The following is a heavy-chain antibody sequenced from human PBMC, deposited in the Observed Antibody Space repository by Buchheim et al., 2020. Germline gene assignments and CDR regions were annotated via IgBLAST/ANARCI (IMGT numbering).Heavy chain of an antibody. CDR2: ISSSVTTR. CDR3: ARMARDGYHSIDY. D-gene: IGHD5-24*01. J-gene: IGHJ4*02. V-gene: IGHV3-48*03. CDR1: GFTFSSYE. Sequence: EVQLVESGGGLVQPGGSLRLSCEASGFTFSSYEMNWVRQAPGKGLEGVSYISSSVTTRSYADSVKGRFTISRDNAKNSLYLQMNSLTVEDTALYYCARMARDGYHSIDYWAQGTL.